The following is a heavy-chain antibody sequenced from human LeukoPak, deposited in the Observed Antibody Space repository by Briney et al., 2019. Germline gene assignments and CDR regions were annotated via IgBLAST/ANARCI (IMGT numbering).Heavy chain of an antibody. CDR3: ARDSSGIRSLIAH. D-gene: IGHD6-13*01. J-gene: IGHJ1*01. Sequence: SVKVSCKASGGTFSKYTISWVRQSPGQGLEWMGGITPLFGTASYAQKFQGRVTITADESASTAYMEVSSLRSEDTAVYYCARDSSGIRSLIAHWGQGTLVTVSS. V-gene: IGHV1-69*13. CDR2: ITPLFGTA. CDR1: GGTFSKYT.